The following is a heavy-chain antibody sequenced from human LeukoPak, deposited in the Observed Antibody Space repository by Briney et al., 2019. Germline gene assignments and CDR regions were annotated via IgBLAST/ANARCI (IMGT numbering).Heavy chain of an antibody. CDR3: ASWHEMATIWATFDY. V-gene: IGHV4-39*01. Sequence: SETLSLTCTVSGGSINSRNYYWGWIRQPPGKGLEWIGSIYYSGTSYYNPSLKSRATISEDTSKNQFSLKLSSVTAADTAVYYCASWHEMATIWATFDYWGRGTLVTVSS. J-gene: IGHJ4*02. CDR2: IYYSGTS. D-gene: IGHD5-24*01. CDR1: GGSINSRNYY.